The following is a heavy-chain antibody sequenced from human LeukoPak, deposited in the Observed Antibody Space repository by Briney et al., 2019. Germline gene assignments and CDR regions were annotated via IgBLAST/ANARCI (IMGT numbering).Heavy chain of an antibody. CDR2: IYHSGST. J-gene: IGHJ2*01. Sequence: PSETLSLTCAVSGGSISSGGYSWSWIRQPPGKGLEWIGYIYHSGSTYYNPSLKSRVTISVDRSKNQFSLKLSSVTAADTAVYYCARETSDYGDYWYSDLWGRGTLVTVSS. CDR3: ARETSDYGDYWYSDL. CDR1: GGSISSGGYS. D-gene: IGHD4-17*01. V-gene: IGHV4-30-2*01.